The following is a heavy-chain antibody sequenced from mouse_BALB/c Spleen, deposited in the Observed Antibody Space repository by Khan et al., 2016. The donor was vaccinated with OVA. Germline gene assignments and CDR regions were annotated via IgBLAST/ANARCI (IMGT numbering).Heavy chain of an antibody. CDR2: ITYSGST. J-gene: IGHJ2*01. CDR1: GYSITSDYA. Sequence: EVKLLESGPGLLKPSQSLSLTCTVTGYSITSDYAWNWIRQFPGNTLEWMAYITYSGSTTYSPSLRSSISITRDTSKNQFFLQLHSVTTEDTATYYGASGRLLLRYPDYFDYWGQGTTLTVSS. CDR3: ASGRLLLRYPDYFDY. D-gene: IGHD1-1*01. V-gene: IGHV3-2*02.